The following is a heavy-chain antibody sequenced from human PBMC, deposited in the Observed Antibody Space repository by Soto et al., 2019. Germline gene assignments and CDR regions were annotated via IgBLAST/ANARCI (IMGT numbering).Heavy chain of an antibody. CDR3: AGGHGDSQGCFNI. CDR1: GGTFSSYT. J-gene: IGHJ3*02. CDR2: IIPILGIA. D-gene: IGHD4-17*01. Sequence: GASVKVSCKASGGTFSSYTISWVRQAPGQGLEWMGRIIPILGIANYAQKFQSRVTITAERSTPAAYMELSSLRCEYLAVYYCAGGHGDSQGCFNIWGQGTMITVSS. V-gene: IGHV1-69*02.